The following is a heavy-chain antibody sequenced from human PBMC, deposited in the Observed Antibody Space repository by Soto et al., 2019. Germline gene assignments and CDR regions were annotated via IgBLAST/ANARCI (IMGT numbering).Heavy chain of an antibody. CDR1: GDSINSNHW. V-gene: IGHV4-4*02. D-gene: IGHD3-3*02. CDR2: ISHSGST. J-gene: IGHJ4*02. Sequence: SETLSLTCAVSGDSINSNHWWNWVRQPPGKGLEWIGQISHSGSTNYNPSLTSRVTISVDTSKNHFSLKLTSVTAADTAVYYCASRHFWSGPWTDRRLHYWGQGTLVTVSS. CDR3: ASRHFWSGPWTDRRLHY.